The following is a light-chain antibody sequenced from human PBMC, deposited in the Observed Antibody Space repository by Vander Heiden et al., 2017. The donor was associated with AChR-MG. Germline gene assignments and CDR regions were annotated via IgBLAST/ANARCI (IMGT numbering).Light chain of an antibody. CDR2: QDT. CDR1: TLGDKF. J-gene: IGLJ3*02. V-gene: IGLV3-1*01. CDR3: QAWDRNSEEV. Sequence: SHELTQPPSVSVSPGQTARITCSRATLGDKFVCWYKQKSGQSPLLVIYQDTKRPSGMPERFSGANSGNTATLTISGTQATDEADYYCQAWDRNSEEVFGGGTKLTVL.